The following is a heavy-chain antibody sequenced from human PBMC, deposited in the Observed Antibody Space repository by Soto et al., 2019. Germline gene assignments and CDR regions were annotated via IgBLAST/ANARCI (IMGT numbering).Heavy chain of an antibody. D-gene: IGHD6-19*01. CDR3: ASLMGNSTGWVDY. CDR2: IIPVIAII. CDR1: GAIFSSHT. V-gene: IGHV1-69*02. J-gene: IGHJ4*02. Sequence: QVQLVQSGAEVKKPGSSVKVSCKASGAIFSSHTLSWVRQAPGQGLEWMGRIIPVIAIINYAQKFQDRATITADKSTNTAYMELSNWSREDTAVYFCASLMGNSTGWVDYWGQGTLVTVSS.